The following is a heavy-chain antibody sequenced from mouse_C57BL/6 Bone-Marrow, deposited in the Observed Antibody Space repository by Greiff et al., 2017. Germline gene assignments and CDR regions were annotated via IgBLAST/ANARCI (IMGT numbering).Heavy chain of an antibody. CDR1: GYTFTSYW. J-gene: IGHJ2*01. Sequence: VQLQQSGTVLARPGASVQMSCKTSGYTFTSYWMHWVKQRPGQGLEWIGAIYPGNSDTSYNQKFKGTAKLTAVPSASTAYMELSSLTNEDSAVYYCTRLDYGSRVDYWGQGTTLTVSS. V-gene: IGHV1-5*01. CDR3: TRLDYGSRVDY. D-gene: IGHD1-1*01. CDR2: IYPGNSDT.